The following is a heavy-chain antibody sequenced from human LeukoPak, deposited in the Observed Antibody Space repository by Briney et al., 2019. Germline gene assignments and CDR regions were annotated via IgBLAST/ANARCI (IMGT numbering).Heavy chain of an antibody. J-gene: IGHJ6*02. CDR1: GFTFSSYA. CDR2: ISYSGTT. D-gene: IGHD3-10*01. V-gene: IGHV4-38-2*01. CDR3: ARRVNYGSGKYAVDV. Sequence: GSLRLSCAASGFTFSSYAMSWIRQPPGKGLEWIGTISYSGTTYYNPSLMSRVTISLDTSRNQFSLRLSSVTAADTAMYYCARRVNYGSGKYAVDVWGQGTTVTVSS.